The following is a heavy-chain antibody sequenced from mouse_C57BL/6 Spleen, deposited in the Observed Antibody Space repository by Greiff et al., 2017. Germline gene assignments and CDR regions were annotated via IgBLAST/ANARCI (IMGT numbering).Heavy chain of an antibody. V-gene: IGHV5-17*01. CDR2: ISSGRSTI. Sequence: EVQLVESGGGLVKPGGSLKLSCAASGFTFSDYGMHWVRQAPEKGLEWVAYISSGRSTIYYADTVKGRFTISRDNAKNTLFLQMTSLRSEDTAMYYCARPAAYYFDYWGQGTTLTVSS. CDR1: GFTFSDYG. CDR3: ARPAAYYFDY. J-gene: IGHJ2*01.